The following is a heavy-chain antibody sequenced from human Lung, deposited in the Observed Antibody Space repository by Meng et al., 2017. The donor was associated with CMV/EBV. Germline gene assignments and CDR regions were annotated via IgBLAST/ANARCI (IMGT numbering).Heavy chain of an antibody. Sequence: LSGAASGLAVSSYAMHWVRQAPGKGLQWVAVISFDGNNKDYVDTVKGRFTISRDNSKNTLFLQMNGLRPEDTAVYYCAGHLLAVGAYWGQGTLVTVSS. CDR3: AGHLLAVGAY. J-gene: IGHJ4*02. CDR2: ISFDGNNK. D-gene: IGHD1-26*01. V-gene: IGHV3-30*04. CDR1: GLAVSSYA.